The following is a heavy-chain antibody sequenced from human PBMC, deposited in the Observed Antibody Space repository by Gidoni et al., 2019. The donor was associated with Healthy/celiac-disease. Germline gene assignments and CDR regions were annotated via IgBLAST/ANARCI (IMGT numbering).Heavy chain of an antibody. CDR3: TRDCSGGSCQGHGMDV. V-gene: IGHV3-49*05. D-gene: IGHD2-15*01. J-gene: IGHJ6*02. CDR2: IRSKAYGGTT. CDR1: GFTFGDYA. Sequence: EVQLVESGGGLVKPGRSLRLSCTASGFTFGDYAMSWFRQAPGKGLEWVGFIRSKAYGGTTEYAASVKGRFTISRDDSKSIAYLQMNSLKTEDTAVYYCTRDCSGGSCQGHGMDVWGQGTTVTVSS.